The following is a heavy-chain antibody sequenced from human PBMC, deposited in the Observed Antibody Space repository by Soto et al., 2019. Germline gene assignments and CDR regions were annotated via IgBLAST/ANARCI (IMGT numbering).Heavy chain of an antibody. D-gene: IGHD2-15*01. CDR1: GYTFTSYG. CDR2: ISVNNGKT. J-gene: IGHJ4*02. V-gene: IGHV1-18*04. Sequence: QVQLVQSGGEVRKPGASVKVSCKASGYTFTSYGIIWVQQAPGQGPEWMGWISVNNGKTVYEQKVQGRVTLTTDTSTSTAYMEVRSLRSDDTAVYYCARDPNCSGGNCYFDYWGQGTLVIVSS. CDR3: ARDPNCSGGNCYFDY.